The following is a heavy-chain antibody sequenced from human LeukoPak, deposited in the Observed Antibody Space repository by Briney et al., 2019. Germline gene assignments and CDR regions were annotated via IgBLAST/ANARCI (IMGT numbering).Heavy chain of an antibody. V-gene: IGHV3-33*03. CDR3: AKDTKSSGYYGYFDY. J-gene: IGHJ4*02. Sequence: PGRSLRLSCAASGFTFSSYGMHWVRQAPGKGLEWVVVIWFDGSNRDYAHSVKGRFTISRDNAKNSLYLQMNSLRAEDTALYYCAKDTKSSGYYGYFDYWGQGTLVTVSS. CDR1: GFTFSSYG. CDR2: IWFDGSNR. D-gene: IGHD3-22*01.